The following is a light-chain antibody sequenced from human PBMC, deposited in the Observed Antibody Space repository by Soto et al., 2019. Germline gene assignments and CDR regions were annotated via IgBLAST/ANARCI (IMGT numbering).Light chain of an antibody. CDR2: EVS. CDR3: SSYSGTSDYV. Sequence: QSVLTQPASVSGSPGQSITISCTGTSTDIAPYNYVSWYQQHPGKAPKLIICEVSNRPSGVSNRSSGSKSGNTASLTISGLQAEDEADYYCSSYSGTSDYVFGTGTKVTAL. CDR1: STDIAPYNY. V-gene: IGLV2-14*01. J-gene: IGLJ1*01.